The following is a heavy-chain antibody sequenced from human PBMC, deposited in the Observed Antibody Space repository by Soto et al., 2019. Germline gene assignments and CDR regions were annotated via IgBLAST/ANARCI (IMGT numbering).Heavy chain of an antibody. CDR3: TTAPNYGPD. CDR2: ISGSGGST. D-gene: IGHD3-10*01. J-gene: IGHJ4*02. V-gene: IGHV3-23*01. Sequence: PGGSKRLSSAASGFTISSYAMSWVRQAPGKGLEWVSAISGSGGSTYYADSVKGRFTISRDNSKNTLYLQMNSLKTEDTAVYYCTTAPNYGPDWGQGILVTVSS. CDR1: GFTISSYA.